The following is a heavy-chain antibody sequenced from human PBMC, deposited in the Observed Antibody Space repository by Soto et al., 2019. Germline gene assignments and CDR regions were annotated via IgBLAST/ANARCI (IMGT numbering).Heavy chain of an antibody. CDR1: EFTFSDYY. CDR2: ISSSGNTI. D-gene: IGHD5-12*01. J-gene: IGHJ3*02. Sequence: QAPLVESGGGLVRPGESLRLSCAASEFTFSDYYMSWIRQAPGKGLEWVSYISSSGNTIYYADSVKGRFTISRDNAKNSLYLQMNSLRAEDTAVYYCARRYSGGRAFDICGQGTMVTVSS. V-gene: IGHV3-11*01. CDR3: ARRYSGGRAFDI.